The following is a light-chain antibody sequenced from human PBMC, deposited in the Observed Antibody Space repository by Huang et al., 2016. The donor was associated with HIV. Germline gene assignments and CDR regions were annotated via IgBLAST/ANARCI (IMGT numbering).Light chain of an antibody. CDR3: QQSYNTLTWT. J-gene: IGKJ1*01. CDR2: ATF. Sequence: DIQMTQSPSSLSASVGDRVTITCRASQTISSYLNWYQQKPGKAPKLLIYATFNLQTGVPSRFSGSGSGTYFTLTISSLQPEDFATYYCQQSYNTLTWTFGQGTRVEIK. CDR1: QTISSY. V-gene: IGKV1-39*01.